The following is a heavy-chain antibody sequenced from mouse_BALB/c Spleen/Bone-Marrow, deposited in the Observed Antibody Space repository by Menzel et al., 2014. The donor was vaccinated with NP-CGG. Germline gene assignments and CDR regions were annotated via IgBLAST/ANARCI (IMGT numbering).Heavy chain of an antibody. CDR1: GYTFTNYY. Sequence: VQLQQSGAELVKPGASVRLSCKASGYTFTNYYMYWVKQRPGQGLEWIGEINPSNGGTNLNEKFKSKATLTVDKSSNTTYMQLSSLTSEDSAVYYCTRSGNYLFAYWGQGTLVTVSA. D-gene: IGHD2-1*01. J-gene: IGHJ3*01. CDR2: INPSNGGT. V-gene: IGHV1S81*02. CDR3: TRSGNYLFAY.